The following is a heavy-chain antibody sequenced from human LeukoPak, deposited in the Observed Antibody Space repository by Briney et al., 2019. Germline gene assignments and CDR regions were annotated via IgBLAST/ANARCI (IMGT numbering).Heavy chain of an antibody. D-gene: IGHD5-24*01. CDR2: ISGSGGSA. V-gene: IGHV3-23*01. Sequence: GGSLRLSCAASGFTFSSYAMSWVRQAPGKGLEWVSAISGSGGSAYYADSVKGRFTISRDNSKNTQYLQMNSLRAEDTAVYYCAKGDARGDGYNLDAFDIWGQGTMVTVSS. CDR3: AKGDARGDGYNLDAFDI. CDR1: GFTFSSYA. J-gene: IGHJ3*02.